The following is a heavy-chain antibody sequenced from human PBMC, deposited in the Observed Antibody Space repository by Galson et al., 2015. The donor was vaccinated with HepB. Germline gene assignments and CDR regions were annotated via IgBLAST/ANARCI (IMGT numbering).Heavy chain of an antibody. CDR2: INWNGGRK. V-gene: IGHV3-20*03. CDR3: ARSSPPWQWLVYFDY. Sequence: SLLLSFAASGFTFDDYGMSWVRQAPGKGLEWVSGINWNGGRKGYADSVKGRFTISRDNTKNSLYLQMNSLRVEDTALYYCARSSPPWQWLVYFDYWGQGTLATVSS. CDR1: GFTFDDYG. J-gene: IGHJ4*02. D-gene: IGHD6-19*01.